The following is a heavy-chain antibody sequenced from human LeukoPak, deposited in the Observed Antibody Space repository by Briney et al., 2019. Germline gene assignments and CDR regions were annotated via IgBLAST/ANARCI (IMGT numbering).Heavy chain of an antibody. D-gene: IGHD3-22*01. CDR1: GFTFSSYG. J-gene: IGHJ4*02. CDR2: ISGSGGST. V-gene: IGHV3-23*01. Sequence: GGTLRLSCAASGFTFSSYGMSWVRQAPGKGLEWVSAISGSGGSTYYADSVKGRFTISRDNSKNTLYLQMNSLRAEDTAVYYCAKEVPDYYDSSGYYYWTGLSFWYWGQGTLVTVSS. CDR3: AKEVPDYYDSSGYYYWTGLSFWY.